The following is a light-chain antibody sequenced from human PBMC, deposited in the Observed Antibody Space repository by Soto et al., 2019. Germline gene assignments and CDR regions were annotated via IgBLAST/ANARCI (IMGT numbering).Light chain of an antibody. CDR1: QGISTY. V-gene: IGKV1-9*01. CDR3: QQLNSYPLT. Sequence: DIQLTRSPSFLSASAGDRVSITFRASQGISTYLAWFQRKPGKAPKLLISAASFLQSGVPSRFSGSGSGAEFTLTISSLRPEDFATYYCQQLNSYPLTFGGGTKVDIK. CDR2: AAS. J-gene: IGKJ4*01.